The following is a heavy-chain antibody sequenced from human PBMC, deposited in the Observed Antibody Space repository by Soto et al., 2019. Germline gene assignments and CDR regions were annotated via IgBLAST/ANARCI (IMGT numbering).Heavy chain of an antibody. D-gene: IGHD3-22*01. V-gene: IGHV3-23*01. CDR2: ISGSGGST. Sequence: PGGSLRLSCAASGFTFSSYAMSWVRQAPGKGLEWVSAISGSGGSTYYADSVKGRFTISRDNSKNTLYLQMNSLRAEDTAVYYCAKSHYYYDSSGYYPYWGQGTLVTVSS. CDR1: GFTFSSYA. CDR3: AKSHYYYDSSGYYPY. J-gene: IGHJ4*02.